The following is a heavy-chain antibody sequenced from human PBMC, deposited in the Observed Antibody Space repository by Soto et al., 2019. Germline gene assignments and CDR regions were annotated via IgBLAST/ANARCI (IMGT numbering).Heavy chain of an antibody. Sequence: LRLSCAASGFTFSSYSMNWVRQAPGKGLEWVSSISSSSSYIYYADSVKGRFTISRDNAKNSLYLQMNSLRAEDTAVYYCARVYDSSGYHPFDYWGQGTLVTVSS. V-gene: IGHV3-21*01. J-gene: IGHJ4*02. CDR1: GFTFSSYS. D-gene: IGHD3-22*01. CDR2: ISSSSSYI. CDR3: ARVYDSSGYHPFDY.